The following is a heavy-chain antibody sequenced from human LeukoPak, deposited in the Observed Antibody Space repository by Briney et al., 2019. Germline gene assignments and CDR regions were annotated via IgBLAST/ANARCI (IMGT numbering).Heavy chain of an antibody. CDR2: ISGSSSII. CDR3: VRSGTTYYYDSGSRI. J-gene: IGHJ3*02. V-gene: IGHV3-48*04. D-gene: IGHD3-22*01. CDR1: GFTFSSYS. Sequence: GGSLRLSCEASGFTFSSYSMNWVRQAPGKGLEWVSFISGSSSIIHYADSVKGRFTISRDNAKNSLYLQMNSLRAEDTAVYYCVRSGTTYYYDSGSRIWGQGTMVTVSS.